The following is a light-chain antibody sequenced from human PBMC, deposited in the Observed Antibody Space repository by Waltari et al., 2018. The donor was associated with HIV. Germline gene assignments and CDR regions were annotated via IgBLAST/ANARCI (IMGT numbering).Light chain of an antibody. CDR1: SSNIGAGYD. CDR3: QSYDSSLSGSFV. Sequence: QSVLTPPPSVSGAPGQRVTISCTGSSSNIGAGYDVHWFQQLPGTAPKLLICADNNRPSGVPDRLSGSKSGTSASLAITGLQAEDEADYYCQSYDSSLSGSFVFGTGTKVTVL. V-gene: IGLV1-40*01. CDR2: ADN. J-gene: IGLJ1*01.